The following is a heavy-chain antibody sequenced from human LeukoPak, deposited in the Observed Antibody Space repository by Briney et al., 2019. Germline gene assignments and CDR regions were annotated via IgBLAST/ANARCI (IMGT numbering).Heavy chain of an antibody. D-gene: IGHD3-22*01. Sequence: PSETLSLTCTVSGGSISSYYWSWIRQPPGKGLEWIGYIYYSGSTNYNPSLKSRVTISVDTSKNQFSLKLSSVTAADTAVYYCARSPGYYYDSSGYYSFGSNWFDPWGQGTLVTVSS. CDR2: IYYSGST. CDR3: ARSPGYYYDSSGYYSFGSNWFDP. V-gene: IGHV4-59*01. CDR1: GGSISSYY. J-gene: IGHJ5*02.